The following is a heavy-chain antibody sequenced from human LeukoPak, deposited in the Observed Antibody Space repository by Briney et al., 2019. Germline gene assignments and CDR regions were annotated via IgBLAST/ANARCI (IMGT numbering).Heavy chain of an antibody. Sequence: PSQTLSLTCAVSGGSISSGGYSWSWIRQPPGKGLEWIGYIYHSGSTYYNPSLKSRVTISVDRSKNQFSLKLSSVTAADTAVYYCARASDNMIFDPWGQGTLVTVSS. CDR2: IYHSGST. J-gene: IGHJ5*01. CDR3: ARASDNMIFDP. D-gene: IGHD3-16*01. CDR1: GGSISSGGYS. V-gene: IGHV4-30-2*01.